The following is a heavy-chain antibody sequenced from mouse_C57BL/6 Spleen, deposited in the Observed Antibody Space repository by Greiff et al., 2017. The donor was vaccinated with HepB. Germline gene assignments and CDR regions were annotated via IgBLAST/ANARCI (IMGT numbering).Heavy chain of an antibody. V-gene: IGHV5-4*01. D-gene: IGHD1-1*01. CDR1: GFTFSSYA. CDR3: ARGHYYGSSYDY. CDR2: ISDGGSYT. J-gene: IGHJ2*01. Sequence: EVQVVESGRGLVKPGGSLKLSCAASGFTFSSYAMSWVRQTPEKRLEWVATISDGGSYTYYPDNVKGRFTISRDNAKNNLYLQMSHLKSEDTAMYYCARGHYYGSSYDYWGQGTTLTVSS.